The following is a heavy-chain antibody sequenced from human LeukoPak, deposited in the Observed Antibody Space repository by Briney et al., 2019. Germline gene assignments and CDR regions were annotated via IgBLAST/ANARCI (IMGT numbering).Heavy chain of an antibody. CDR1: GGSISSGDYY. D-gene: IGHD5-24*01. V-gene: IGHV4-30-4*02. CDR2: IYYSGST. J-gene: IGHJ4*02. CDR3: ARDSEMATMN. Sequence: SETLSLTCTVSGGSISSGDYYWCWIRQPPGKGLEWIGYIYYSGSTYYNPSLKSRVTISVDTSKNQFSLKLSSVTAADTAVYYCARDSEMATMNWGQGTLVTVSS.